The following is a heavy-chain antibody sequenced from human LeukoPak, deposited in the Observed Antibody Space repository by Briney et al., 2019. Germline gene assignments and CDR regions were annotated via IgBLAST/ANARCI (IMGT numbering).Heavy chain of an antibody. CDR1: GFTFSSYW. D-gene: IGHD6-13*01. V-gene: IGHV3-74*01. Sequence: GGSLRLSCAVSGFTFSSYWMHWVRQGPGKGLVWVARINSDGSSTSYADSVKGRFTISRDNAKNSLYLQMNSLRAEDTAVYYCASQYSSRTYDYWGQGTLVTVSS. CDR2: INSDGSST. J-gene: IGHJ4*02. CDR3: ASQYSSRTYDY.